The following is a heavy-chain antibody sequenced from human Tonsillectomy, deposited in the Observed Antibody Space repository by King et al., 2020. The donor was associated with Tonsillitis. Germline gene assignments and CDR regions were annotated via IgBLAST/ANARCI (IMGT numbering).Heavy chain of an antibody. Sequence: QLVQSGAEVKKPGASVKVSCKASGYTFTGYHMHWVRQARGQGLEWMGWISPNSGGTNFVQMFQGRVTMTRDTSITTAYMELSGLRSDDTAVYYCAKIGTAYWAFDIWGQGTMVTVSS. D-gene: IGHD2-8*02. J-gene: IGHJ3*02. CDR2: ISPNSGGT. V-gene: IGHV1-2*02. CDR3: AKIGTAYWAFDI. CDR1: GYTFTGYH.